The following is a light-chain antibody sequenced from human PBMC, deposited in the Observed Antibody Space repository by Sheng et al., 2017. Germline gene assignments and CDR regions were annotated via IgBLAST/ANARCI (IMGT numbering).Light chain of an antibody. Sequence: SYELTQPPSVSVSPGQTASITCSGDNLVNKYASWFQQRPGQSPVLVIYQDTKRPSGIPERFSGSKSGNTVTLTISGTQALDEADYYCQAWDSSSVVFGGGTKLTVL. V-gene: IGLV3-1*01. CDR1: NLVNKY. CDR2: QDT. J-gene: IGLJ2*01. CDR3: QAWDSSSVV.